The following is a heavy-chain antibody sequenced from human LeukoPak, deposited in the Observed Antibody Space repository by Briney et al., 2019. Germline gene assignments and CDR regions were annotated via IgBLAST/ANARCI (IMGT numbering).Heavy chain of an antibody. Sequence: GGSLRLSCAASGFTFSSYAMRWVRQAPGKGLEWVAVISYDGSNKYHGVVWKGRFTSYRDNSKNTLYLQMNSLRAEDTAVYYCAREQADIGVVPAAGDYCSYYCWDVWGQGTTVTVSS. D-gene: IGHD2-2*01. CDR3: AREQADIGVVPAAGDYCSYYCWDV. CDR1: GFTFSSYA. CDR2: ISYDGSNK. V-gene: IGHV3-30-3*01. J-gene: IGHJ6*02.